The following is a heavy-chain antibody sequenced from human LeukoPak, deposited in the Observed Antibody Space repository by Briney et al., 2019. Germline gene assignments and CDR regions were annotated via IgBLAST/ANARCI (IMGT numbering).Heavy chain of an antibody. CDR1: GFTFSSYS. D-gene: IGHD3-22*01. CDR3: ARGRYYDSSGSYYFDY. J-gene: IGHJ4*02. CDR2: ISSSSSTI. Sequence: PGGSLRLSCAASGFTFSSYSMNWVRQAPGKGLEWVSYISSSSSTIYYADSVKGRFTISRDNAKNSLYLQMNSLRAEDTAVYYCARGRYYDSSGSYYFDYWGQGTLVTVSS. V-gene: IGHV3-48*01.